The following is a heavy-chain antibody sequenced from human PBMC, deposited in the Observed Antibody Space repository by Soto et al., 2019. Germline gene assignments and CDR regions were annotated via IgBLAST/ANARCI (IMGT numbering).Heavy chain of an antibody. CDR3: ARGRYYFDSSGYYYHDAFDI. Sequence: QLQLQESGSGLVKPSQTLSLTCAVSGGSISSGGYSWSWIRQPPGKGLEWIGYIYHSGSTYYNPSLASRVTLPVDRSKNQFSLKLSSVTAADTAVYYCARGRYYFDSSGYYYHDAFDIWGQGTMVTVSS. CDR1: GGSISSGGYS. CDR2: IYHSGST. J-gene: IGHJ3*02. V-gene: IGHV4-30-2*01. D-gene: IGHD3-22*01.